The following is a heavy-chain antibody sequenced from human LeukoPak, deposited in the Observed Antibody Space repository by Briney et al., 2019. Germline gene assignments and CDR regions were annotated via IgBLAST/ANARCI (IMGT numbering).Heavy chain of an antibody. CDR2: ISSSSSYI. V-gene: IGHV3-21*01. CDR1: GFTFSSYS. J-gene: IGHJ4*02. D-gene: IGHD3-10*01. CDR3: ARDSRWFGEFGDFDY. Sequence: PGGSLRLSCAASGFTFSSYSMNWVRQAPGKGLEWVSSISSSSSYIYYADSVKGRFTISRDNAKNSLYLQMNSLRAEDTAVYYCARDSRWFGEFGDFDYWGQGTLVTVSS.